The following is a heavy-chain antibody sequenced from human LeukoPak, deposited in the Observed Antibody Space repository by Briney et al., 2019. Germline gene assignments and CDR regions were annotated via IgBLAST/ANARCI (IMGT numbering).Heavy chain of an antibody. Sequence: GGSLRLSCAASGFTFSSYSMSWVRQAPGKGLEWVASIISISSHIYYADSVKGRFTISRDNAKNSLYLQMNSLRAEDTAVYYCARTRAPSNGRVLYYMDVWGKGTTVTVSS. D-gene: IGHD2-2*01. V-gene: IGHV3-21*01. CDR2: IISISSHI. CDR1: GFTFSSYS. CDR3: ARTRAPSNGRVLYYMDV. J-gene: IGHJ6*03.